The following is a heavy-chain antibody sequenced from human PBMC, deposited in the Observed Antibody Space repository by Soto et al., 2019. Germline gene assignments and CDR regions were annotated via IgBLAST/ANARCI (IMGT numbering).Heavy chain of an antibody. CDR1: GYTFTSYY. J-gene: IGHJ6*03. D-gene: IGHD4-17*01. V-gene: IGHV1-46*01. Sequence: GASVKVSCKASGYTFTSYYMHWVRQAPGQGLEWMGIINPSGGSTSYAQKFQGRVTMTRDTSTSTVYMELSSLRSEDTAVYYCARDRWADYGDYNYYYYYMDVWGKGTTVTVSS. CDR2: INPSGGST. CDR3: ARDRWADYGDYNYYYYYMDV.